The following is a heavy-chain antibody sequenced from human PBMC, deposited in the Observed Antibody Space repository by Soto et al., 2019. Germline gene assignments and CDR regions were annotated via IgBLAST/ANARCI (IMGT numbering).Heavy chain of an antibody. J-gene: IGHJ4*02. CDR1: GFTFSSYG. CDR2: ISYDGSNK. CDR3: AKGGYSYGYFDY. D-gene: IGHD5-18*01. V-gene: IGHV3-30*18. Sequence: QVPLVESGGGVVQPGRSLRLSCAASGFTFSSYGMHWVRQAPGKGLEWVAVISYDGSNKYYADSVKGRFTISRDNSKNTLYLQMTSLRAEDTAVYYCAKGGYSYGYFDYWGQGTLVTVSS.